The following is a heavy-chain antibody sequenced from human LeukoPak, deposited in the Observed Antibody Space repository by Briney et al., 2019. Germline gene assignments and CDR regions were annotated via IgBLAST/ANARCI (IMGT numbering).Heavy chain of an antibody. CDR1: GYTLTELS. CDR3: ARESPTNYDILTGYLSGYYYYYMDV. D-gene: IGHD3-9*01. V-gene: IGHV1-24*01. J-gene: IGHJ6*03. CDR2: FDPEDGET. Sequence: GASVKVSCKVSGYTLTELSMHWVRQAPGKGLEWMGGFDPEDGETIYAQKFQGRVTMTEDTSTDTAYMELRSLRSDDTAVYYCARESPTNYDILTGYLSGYYYYYMDVWGKGTTVTVSS.